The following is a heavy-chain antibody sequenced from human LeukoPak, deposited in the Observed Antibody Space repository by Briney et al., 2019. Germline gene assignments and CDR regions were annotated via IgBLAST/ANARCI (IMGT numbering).Heavy chain of an antibody. CDR1: GFTFSDYY. V-gene: IGHV3-11*01. CDR2: ISTSGSTI. Sequence: GGSLRLSCAASGFTFSDYYMSWIRQAPGKGLEWISYISTSGSTIYYADSVKGRFTISRDNAKNSLYLQMNSLRAEDTAVYYCARDLISSGWYSWGQGTLVTVSS. J-gene: IGHJ4*02. D-gene: IGHD6-19*01. CDR3: ARDLISSGWYS.